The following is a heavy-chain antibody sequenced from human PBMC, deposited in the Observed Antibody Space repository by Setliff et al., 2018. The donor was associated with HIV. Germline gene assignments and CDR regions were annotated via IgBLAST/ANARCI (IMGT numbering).Heavy chain of an antibody. CDR1: GGSISSSSYY. J-gene: IGHJ3*02. CDR2: LSHGGTT. D-gene: IGHD3-3*01. V-gene: IGHV4-39*07. Sequence: PSETLSLTCTVSGGSISSSSYYWGWIRQPPGKGLEWIASLSHGGTTYYNPSLKSRVTTSVDTSKNQVSLKLRSATAADTAVYYCARGVITVFGVVINGDAFDMWGQGTMVTVSS. CDR3: ARGVITVFGVVINGDAFDM.